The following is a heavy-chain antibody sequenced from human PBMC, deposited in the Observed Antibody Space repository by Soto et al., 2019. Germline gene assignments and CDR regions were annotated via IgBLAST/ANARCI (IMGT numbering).Heavy chain of an antibody. J-gene: IGHJ4*02. CDR3: ARGMNRRTGDLDY. CDR1: GGSISSYY. V-gene: IGHV4-59*01. Sequence: SETLSLTCTVSGGSISSYYWSWIRQPPGKGLEWIGYIYYSGSTNYNPSLKSRVTISVDTSKNQFSLKLSSVTAADMAVYYCARGMNRRTGDLDYWGQGTLVTVSS. CDR2: IYYSGST. D-gene: IGHD7-27*01.